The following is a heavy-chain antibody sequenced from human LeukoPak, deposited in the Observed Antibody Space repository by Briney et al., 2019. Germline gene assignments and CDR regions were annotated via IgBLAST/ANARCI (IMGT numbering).Heavy chain of an antibody. CDR3: ARSLFYSGSYPFDY. D-gene: IGHD1-26*01. Sequence: GGSLRLPCEASGFTVSSYSMNWVRQAPGKGLEWVSYISYSSSAIYYADSVKGRFTIYRDNAKSSVYLLMNSLRAEDTAVYYCARSLFYSGSYPFDYWGQGTLVTVSS. CDR2: ISYSSSAI. V-gene: IGHV3-48*01. J-gene: IGHJ4*02. CDR1: GFTVSSYS.